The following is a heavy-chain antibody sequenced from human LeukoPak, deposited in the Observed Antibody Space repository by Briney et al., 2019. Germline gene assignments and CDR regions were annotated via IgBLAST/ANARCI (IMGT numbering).Heavy chain of an antibody. CDR3: ARDLRGKGDAFDI. J-gene: IGHJ3*02. CDR1: GFTFSSYG. CDR2: IWYDGSNK. Sequence: GGSLRLSCAASGFTFSSYGMHWVRQAPGKGLEWVAVIWYDGSNKYYADSVKGRFTISRDNSKNTLYLQMNSLRAEDTAVYYCARDLRGKGDAFDIWGQGTMVTVSS. V-gene: IGHV3-33*01.